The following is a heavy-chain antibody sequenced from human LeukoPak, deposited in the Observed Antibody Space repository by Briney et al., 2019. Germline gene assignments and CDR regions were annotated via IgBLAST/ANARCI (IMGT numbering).Heavy chain of an antibody. CDR1: GFTFRSYW. D-gene: IGHD2-21*01. Sequence: GGSLRLSCAASGFTFRSYWMHWVRQAPGKGLQWVATIKQDGSEKYYVDSVKGRFTVSRDNFMNTLYLQMNSLRDEDTAVYYCGSCLAYCRETSLGNDAFDIWGQGTKVTVSS. V-gene: IGHV3-7*01. J-gene: IGHJ3*02. CDR3: GSCLAYCRETSLGNDAFDI. CDR2: IKQDGSEK.